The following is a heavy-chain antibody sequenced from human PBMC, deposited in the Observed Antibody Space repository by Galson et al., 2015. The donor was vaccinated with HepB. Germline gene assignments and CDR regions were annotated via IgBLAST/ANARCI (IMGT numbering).Heavy chain of an antibody. CDR3: ARVKNNNGYNDLIDY. D-gene: IGHD5-24*01. CDR2: IYTSGST. CDR1: GGSISSGSYY. J-gene: IGHJ4*02. Sequence: TLSLTCTVSGGSISSGSYYWSWIRQPAGKGLERIGRIYTSGSTNYNPSLKSRVTMSVDTSKNQFSLKLSSVTAADTAVDYCARVKNNNGYNDLIDYWGQGTLVTVSS. V-gene: IGHV4-61*02.